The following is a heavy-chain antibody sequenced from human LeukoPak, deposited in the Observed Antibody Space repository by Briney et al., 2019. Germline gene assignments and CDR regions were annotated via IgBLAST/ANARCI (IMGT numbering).Heavy chain of an antibody. Sequence: SETLSLTCAVSGGSISSSNWWSWVRQPPGKGLEWIGEIYHSGSTNYNPSLRSRVTISVDKSKNQFSLNLSSVTAADTAVYYCARVDDTSAIDYWGQGTLVTVSS. J-gene: IGHJ4*02. CDR3: ARVDDTSAIDY. CDR2: IYHSGST. CDR1: GGSISSSNW. V-gene: IGHV4-4*02. D-gene: IGHD2-2*03.